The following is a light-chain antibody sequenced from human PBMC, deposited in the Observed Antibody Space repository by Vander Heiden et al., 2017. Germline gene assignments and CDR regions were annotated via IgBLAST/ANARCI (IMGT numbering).Light chain of an antibody. V-gene: IGKV1-39*01. Sequence: DIQMTQSPSSLSASVGDRVTITCRASQSISSYLNWYQQKPGKAPKLLNYAASSLQSGVPSRFSGSGSGTDFTLTISRLQPEDFATYYCQQSDSTPTTFGQGTKVEIK. CDR3: QQSDSTPTT. J-gene: IGKJ1*01. CDR1: QSISSY. CDR2: AAS.